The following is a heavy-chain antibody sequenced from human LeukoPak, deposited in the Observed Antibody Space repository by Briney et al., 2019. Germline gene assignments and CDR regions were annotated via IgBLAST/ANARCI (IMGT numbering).Heavy chain of an antibody. CDR1: GYTFTSYD. D-gene: IGHD3-10*01. J-gene: IGHJ6*03. CDR2: MNPNSGNT. V-gene: IGHV1-8*01. Sequence: ASVKVSCKASGYTFTSYDINWVRQATGQGLEWMGWMNPNSGNTGYAQKFQGRVTMTRNTSISTAYMELSSLRSEDTAVYYCARVAITMVRGSKGYYYYYYMDVWGKGTTVTASS. CDR3: ARVAITMVRGSKGYYYYYYMDV.